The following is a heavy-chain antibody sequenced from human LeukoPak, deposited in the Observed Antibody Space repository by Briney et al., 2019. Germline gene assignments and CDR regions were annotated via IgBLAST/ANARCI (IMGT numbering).Heavy chain of an antibody. CDR2: IYYSGST. CDR3: AREVAMSWFDP. CDR1: GGSISSGGYY. D-gene: IGHD2-2*01. V-gene: IGHV4-31*03. J-gene: IGHJ5*02. Sequence: SETLSLTCTVSGGSISSGGYYWSWIRQHPGKGLEWIGYIYYSGSTYYNPSLKSRVTISVDTSKNQFSLKLSCVTAADTAVYYCAREVAMSWFDPWGQGTLVTVSS.